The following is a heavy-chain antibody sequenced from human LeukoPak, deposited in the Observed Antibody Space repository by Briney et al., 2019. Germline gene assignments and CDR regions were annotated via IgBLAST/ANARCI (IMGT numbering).Heavy chain of an antibody. CDR1: GYTFTGYY. D-gene: IGHD3-3*01. CDR2: TNPNSGGT. Sequence: ASVKVSCKASGYTFTGYYMHWVRQAPGQGLEWMGWTNPNSGGTNYAQKFQGRVTMTRDTSISTAYMELSRLRSDDTAVYYCARMEWQRYYYYYYMDVWGKGTTVTVSS. J-gene: IGHJ6*03. CDR3: ARMEWQRYYYYYYMDV. V-gene: IGHV1-2*02.